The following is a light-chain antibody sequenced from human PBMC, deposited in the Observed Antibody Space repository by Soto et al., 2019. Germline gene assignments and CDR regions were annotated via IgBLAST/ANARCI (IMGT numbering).Light chain of an antibody. CDR1: QGSSSW. J-gene: IGKJ4*01. V-gene: IGKV1-12*01. CDR3: QQDNSCPLT. CDR2: AAS. Sequence: DIRMTQNPATLSASVVDGMTINFRASQGSSSWLAWYQQKPGKAPKLLIYAASSLQSGVPSRFSGSGSGTDFTLTISSLQPEDFATYYCQQDNSCPLTFGGGTKVDI.